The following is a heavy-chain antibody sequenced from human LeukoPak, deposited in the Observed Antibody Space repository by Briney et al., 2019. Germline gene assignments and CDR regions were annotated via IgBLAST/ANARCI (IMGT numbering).Heavy chain of an antibody. Sequence: PGGSLRLSCAASGFTFSSYAMHWVRQAPGKGLEYVSAISSNGGSTYYANSVKGRFTISRDNSKNTLYLQMGSLRAEDMAVYYCARGTHRYGSGSYYTNGEVYAFDIWGQGTMVTVSS. CDR1: GFTFSSYA. CDR2: ISSNGGST. V-gene: IGHV3-64*01. CDR3: ARGTHRYGSGSYYTNGEVYAFDI. J-gene: IGHJ3*02. D-gene: IGHD3-10*01.